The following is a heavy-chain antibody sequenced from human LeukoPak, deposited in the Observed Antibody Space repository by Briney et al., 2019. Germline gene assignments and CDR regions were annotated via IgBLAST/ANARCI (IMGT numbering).Heavy chain of an antibody. CDR3: AKVLSGYPYYYYGMDV. CDR1: GFTFSSYA. CDR2: ISGSGGST. D-gene: IGHD3-3*01. Sequence: GGSLRLSCAASGFTFSSYAMSWVRQAPGKGLEWVSAISGSGGSTYYADSAKGRFTISRDNSKNTLYLQMNSLRAEDTAVYYCAKVLSGYPYYYYGMDVWGQGTTVTVSS. J-gene: IGHJ6*02. V-gene: IGHV3-23*01.